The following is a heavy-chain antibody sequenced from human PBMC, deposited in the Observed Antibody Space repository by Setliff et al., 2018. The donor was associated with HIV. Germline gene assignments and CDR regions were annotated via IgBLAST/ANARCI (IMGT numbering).Heavy chain of an antibody. Sequence: GGSLRLSCAASGFTFSRSGMHWVRQAPGKGLEWVAAIRHDGNQIYYVDSVKGRFTISRDNARTSVYLEMNDLRVEDTAVYLCANLWEVGAWGQGTLVTVSS. CDR2: IRHDGNQI. CDR3: ANLWEVGA. J-gene: IGHJ5*02. V-gene: IGHV3-7*03. D-gene: IGHD1-26*01. CDR1: GFTFSRSG.